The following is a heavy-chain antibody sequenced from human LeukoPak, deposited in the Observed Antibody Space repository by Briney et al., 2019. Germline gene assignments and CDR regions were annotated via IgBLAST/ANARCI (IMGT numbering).Heavy chain of an antibody. J-gene: IGHJ4*02. D-gene: IGHD4-11*01. CDR3: AAVTTPYYFDY. CDR2: IYYSGST. V-gene: IGHV4-31*03. Sequence: SETLSLTCTVSGGSISSGGYYWSWIRQHPGKGLEWIGYIYYSGSTYYNPSLKSRVTISVDTSKNQFSLKLSSVTAADTAVYYCAAVTTPYYFDYWGQGTLVTVSS. CDR1: GGSISSGGYY.